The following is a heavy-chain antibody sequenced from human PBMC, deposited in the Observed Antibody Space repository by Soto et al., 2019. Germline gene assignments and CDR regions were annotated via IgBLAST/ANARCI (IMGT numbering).Heavy chain of an antibody. V-gene: IGHV1-18*01. CDR2: ISAYNTNT. Sequence: QVQLVQSGAEVKKPGASVKVSCKTSGYTFTSYHISWVRQAPGQGLEWMGWISAYNTNTNYAQKFQGRVTMTTDTLTSTAYIELRSLRSDDTAVYYCARDTPPTDYLGQGTLVTVS. D-gene: IGHD2-15*01. J-gene: IGHJ4*02. CDR1: GYTFTSYH. CDR3: ARDTPPTDY.